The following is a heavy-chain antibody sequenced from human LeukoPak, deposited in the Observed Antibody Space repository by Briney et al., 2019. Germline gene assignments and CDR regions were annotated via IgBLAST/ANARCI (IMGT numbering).Heavy chain of an antibody. CDR2: ISGSGGST. CDR1: GFTFSSYG. D-gene: IGHD6-13*01. V-gene: IGHV3-23*01. CDR3: AKDLTRLQQLVTASDY. J-gene: IGHJ4*02. Sequence: GGSLRLSCAASGFTFSSYGMSWVRQAPGKGLEWVSAISGSGGSTYYADSVKGRFTISRDNSKNTLYLQMNSLRAEDTAVYYCAKDLTRLQQLVTASDYWGQGTLVTVSS.